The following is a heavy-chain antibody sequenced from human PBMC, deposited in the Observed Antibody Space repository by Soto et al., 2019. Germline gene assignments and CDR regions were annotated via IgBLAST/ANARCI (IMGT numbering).Heavy chain of an antibody. Sequence: QVQLQESGPGLVRSSETLSLTCTVSGGSIGSYYWHWIRQPPGKGLEWIGYIYYSGNAYNPSLKSRVTISMELSRNQVSLELRSLTAADTAVYYCARSHMSGDYYVDYCGQGTLVTVSS. CDR1: GGSIGSYY. D-gene: IGHD2-21*01. CDR3: ARSHMSGDYYVDY. CDR2: IYYSGNA. J-gene: IGHJ4*02. V-gene: IGHV4-59*01.